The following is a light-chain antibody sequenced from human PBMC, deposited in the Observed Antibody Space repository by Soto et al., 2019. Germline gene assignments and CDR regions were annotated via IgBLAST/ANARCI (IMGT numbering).Light chain of an antibody. J-gene: IGLJ1*01. Sequence: QSALTQPPSASGSPGQSVTISCTGSSSDVGDFNHVSWYQQQPGKAPQLMIYEVTKRPSGVPDRFSGSKSGDTASLTVSGLQAEDEADYYCSSHTGSSNFYVFGSGTKVT. V-gene: IGLV2-8*01. CDR1: SSDVGDFNH. CDR3: SSHTGSSNFYV. CDR2: EVT.